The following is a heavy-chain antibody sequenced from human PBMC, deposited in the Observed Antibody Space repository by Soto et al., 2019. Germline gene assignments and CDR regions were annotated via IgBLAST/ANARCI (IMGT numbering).Heavy chain of an antibody. CDR3: ARHEGWTGPDQ. D-gene: IGHD2-8*02. J-gene: IGHJ5*02. V-gene: IGHV4-4*02. Sequence: QVHLQESGPGLVKPSETLFLTCAVSGASIGSGNWWSWVRQPPGKGLEWIAEIFHVGNTNYNPSLKSRVTISVDKSQNQFSLNVYSVTAADTAVYYCARHEGWTGPDQWGQGTLVTVSS. CDR1: GASIGSGNW. CDR2: IFHVGNT.